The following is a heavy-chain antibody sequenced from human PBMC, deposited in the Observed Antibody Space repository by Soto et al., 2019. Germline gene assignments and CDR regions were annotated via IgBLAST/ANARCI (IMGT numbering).Heavy chain of an antibody. V-gene: IGHV4-30-4*01. Sequence: SETLSLTCTVSGGSISSGDYYWSWIRQPPGKGLEWIGYIYYSGSTYYNPSLKSRVTISVDTSKNQFSLKLSSVTAADTAVYYCARGGGLRYYYGSGSYPRTPNWFDPWGQGTLVTVSS. CDR2: IYYSGST. CDR1: GGSISSGDYY. J-gene: IGHJ5*02. D-gene: IGHD3-10*01. CDR3: ARGGGLRYYYGSGSYPRTPNWFDP.